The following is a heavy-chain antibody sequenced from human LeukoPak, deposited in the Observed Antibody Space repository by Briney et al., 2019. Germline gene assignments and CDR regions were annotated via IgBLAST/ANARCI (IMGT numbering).Heavy chain of an antibody. CDR1: GFTFNTYS. V-gene: IGHV3-21*03. CDR2: ITSSSRYI. J-gene: IGHJ4*02. D-gene: IGHD1-1*01. Sequence: GGSLRLSCRASGFTFNTYSMNCVRQAPGKGLEWVSSITSSSRYIYYASSVKSRFTISRDNSKNSLFLEMNSLRDEDTGVYFCARVEGLTSGTHFLFDYWGQGTLVTVSS. CDR3: ARVEGLTSGTHFLFDY.